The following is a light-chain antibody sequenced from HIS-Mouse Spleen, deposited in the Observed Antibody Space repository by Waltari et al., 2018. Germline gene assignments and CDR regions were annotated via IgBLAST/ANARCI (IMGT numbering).Light chain of an antibody. J-gene: IGLJ3*02. V-gene: IGLV3-25*03. CDR1: ALPTKI. CDR3: QSVDSSGTYWV. CDR2: KDS. Sequence: SYELTQPPSVSVSPGQTARIPCSGAALPTKIAYWYQQNPGQAPGLVIYKDSERPSGIPERFSGSSSGTTVTLTISGVQAEDEADYYCQSVDSSGTYWVFGGGTKLTVL.